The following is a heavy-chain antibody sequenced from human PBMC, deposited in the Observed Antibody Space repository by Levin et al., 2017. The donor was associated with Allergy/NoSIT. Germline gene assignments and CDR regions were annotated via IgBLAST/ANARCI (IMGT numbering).Heavy chain of an antibody. CDR2: IYYSGST. CDR1: GGSISSYY. CDR3: ARVGSEAGAFDI. V-gene: IGHV4-59*01. D-gene: IGHD6-19*01. J-gene: IGHJ3*02. Sequence: ESLKISCTVSGGSISSYYWSWIRQPPGKGLEWIGYIYYSGSTNYNPSLKSRVTISVDTSKNQFSLKLSSVTAADTAVYYCARVGSEAGAFDIWGQGTMVTVSS.